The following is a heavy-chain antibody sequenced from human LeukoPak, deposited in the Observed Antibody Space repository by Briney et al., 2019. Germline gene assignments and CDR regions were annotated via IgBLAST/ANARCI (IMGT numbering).Heavy chain of an antibody. Sequence: PGGSLRLSCAASGFTFSSYGMHWVRQAPGKGLEWVAVISYDGSNKYYADSVKGRFTISRDNSKNTLYLQMNSLTSDDTAVYYCARGLGSTSYYIWGQGTLVTVSS. CDR3: ARGLGSTSYYI. CDR2: ISYDGSNK. J-gene: IGHJ4*02. D-gene: IGHD3-9*01. CDR1: GFTFSSYG. V-gene: IGHV3-30*03.